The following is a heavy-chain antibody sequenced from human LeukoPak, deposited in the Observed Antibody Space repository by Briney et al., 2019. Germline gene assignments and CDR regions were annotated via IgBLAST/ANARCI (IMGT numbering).Heavy chain of an antibody. CDR2: IYTSGST. J-gene: IGHJ4*02. Sequence: SETLSLTCTVSGGSLSSGSYYWSWIRQPAGKGLEWIGRIYTSGSTNYNPSLKSRVTISVDTSKNQFSLKVNSVTAADTAVYYCARVDYGDYSKDFVYWGQGTLVTVSS. CDR3: ARVDYGDYSKDFVY. V-gene: IGHV4-61*02. D-gene: IGHD4-17*01. CDR1: GGSLSSGSYY.